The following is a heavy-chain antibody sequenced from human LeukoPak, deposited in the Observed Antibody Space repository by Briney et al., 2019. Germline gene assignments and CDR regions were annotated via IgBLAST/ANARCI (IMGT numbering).Heavy chain of an antibody. CDR1: GFTFSSYW. D-gene: IGHD2-2*01. J-gene: IGHJ4*02. Sequence: GGSLRLSCAASGFTFSSYWMHWVRQAPGKGLEWVSAISGSGGSTYYADSVKGRFTISRDNSKNTLYLQMNSLRAEDTAVYYCANDKGYCSSTSCYGHDYWGQGTLVTVSS. CDR2: ISGSGGST. CDR3: ANDKGYCSSTSCYGHDY. V-gene: IGHV3-23*01.